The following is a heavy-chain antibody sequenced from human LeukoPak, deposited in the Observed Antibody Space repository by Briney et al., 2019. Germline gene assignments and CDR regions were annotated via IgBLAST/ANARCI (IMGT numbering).Heavy chain of an antibody. Sequence: PGGSLRLSCAASGFTFSSYWMHWVRQAPGKGLVWVSLINSDGSSTIYADSVKSRFTISRDNAKNTLYLHMNSLRAEDTAVYYCARGLTIFGVVNDAFDIWGQGTMVTVSS. D-gene: IGHD3-3*01. CDR3: ARGLTIFGVVNDAFDI. CDR2: INSDGSST. V-gene: IGHV3-74*01. J-gene: IGHJ3*02. CDR1: GFTFSSYW.